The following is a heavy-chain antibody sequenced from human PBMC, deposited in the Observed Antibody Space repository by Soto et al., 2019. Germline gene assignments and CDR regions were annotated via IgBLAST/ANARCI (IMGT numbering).Heavy chain of an antibody. CDR2: MPFDERKT. CDR1: GFSFTDYG. V-gene: IGHV3-30*18. CDR3: AKEASFYGSGRPDYMDV. J-gene: IGHJ6*03. D-gene: IGHD3-10*01. Sequence: QEQLVESGGGVVQPGRSLRLSCAASGFSFTDYGMYWVRQAPGRGLEWVAVMPFDERKTYYADSVEGRFTISRDTPKNVLYLEMNSLRLEDTAIYYCAKEASFYGSGRPDYMDVWGKGTTVTVSS.